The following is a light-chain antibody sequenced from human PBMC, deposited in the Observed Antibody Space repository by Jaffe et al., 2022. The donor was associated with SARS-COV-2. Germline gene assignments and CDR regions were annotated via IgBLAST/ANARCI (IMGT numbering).Light chain of an antibody. Sequence: EIVMTQSPATLSVSPGERATLSCRASQSVNINLAWYQQKPGQAPRLLIYGASTRPTGIPGRFSGSGSGTEFTLTISSLQSEDFAVYYCQHYNSWPYAFGQGTKLEIK. V-gene: IGKV3-15*01. CDR2: GAS. CDR3: QHYNSWPYA. J-gene: IGKJ2*01. CDR1: QSVNIN.